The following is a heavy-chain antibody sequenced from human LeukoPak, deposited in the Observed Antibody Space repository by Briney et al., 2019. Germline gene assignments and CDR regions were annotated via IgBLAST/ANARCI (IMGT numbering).Heavy chain of an antibody. J-gene: IGHJ6*03. Sequence: SETLSLTCTVSGGSISSYYWSWLPKPPGKGLEWIGYIYYSGSTNYNPSLKSRVTISVDTSKNQFSLKLSSVTAADTAVYYCARGRFGIAAAGTGDYYYYYMDVWGKGTTVTVSS. V-gene: IGHV4-59*01. CDR3: ARGRFGIAAAGTGDYYYYYMDV. D-gene: IGHD6-13*01. CDR2: IYYSGST. CDR1: GGSISSYY.